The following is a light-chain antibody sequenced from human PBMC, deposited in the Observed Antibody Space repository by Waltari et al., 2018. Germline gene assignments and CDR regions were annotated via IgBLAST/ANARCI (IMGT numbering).Light chain of an antibody. CDR1: SSDVGGYNY. V-gene: IGLV2-11*01. CDR2: DVS. J-gene: IGLJ3*02. CDR3: CSYAGGYSWV. Sequence: QSALTQPRSVSGSPGQSVTISCTGTSSDVGGYNYVSWYQHHPVKAPTLMIYDVSKRPSGVPDRFSGSKSGNTASLTISGLQAEDEADYYCCSYAGGYSWVFGGGTKLTVL.